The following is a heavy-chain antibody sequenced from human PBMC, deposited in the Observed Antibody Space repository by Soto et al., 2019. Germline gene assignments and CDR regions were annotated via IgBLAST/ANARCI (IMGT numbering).Heavy chain of an antibody. V-gene: IGHV1-3*01. CDR3: ARGTGIAAAGPFDY. J-gene: IGHJ4*02. CDR1: GYTFTSYA. CDR2: INAGNGNT. D-gene: IGHD6-13*01. Sequence: VQLVQSGAEVKKPGASVKVSCKASGYTFTSYAMHWVRQAPGQRLEWMGWINAGNGNTKYSQKVQGRVTITRDTSASTAYMELSSLRCEDRAVYYCARGTGIAAAGPFDYWGQGTLVTVSS.